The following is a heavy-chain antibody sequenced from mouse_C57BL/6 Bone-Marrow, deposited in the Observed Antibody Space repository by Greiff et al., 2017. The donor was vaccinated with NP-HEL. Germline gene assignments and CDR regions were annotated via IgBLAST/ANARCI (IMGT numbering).Heavy chain of an antibody. D-gene: IGHD1-1*01. V-gene: IGHV14-4*01. CDR2: IDPENGDT. CDR3: TTGAVHRPFDV. J-gene: IGHJ1*03. CDR1: GFNIKDDY. Sequence: EVQLQQSGAELVRPGASVKLSCTASGFNIKDDYMHWVKQRPEQGLEWIGWIDPENGDTEYASKFQGKATITADTSSNTAYLQLSSLTSEDTAVYYCTTGAVHRPFDVWGTGTTVTVSS.